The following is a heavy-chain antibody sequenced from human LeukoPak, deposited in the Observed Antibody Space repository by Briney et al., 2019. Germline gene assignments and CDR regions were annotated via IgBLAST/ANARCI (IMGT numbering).Heavy chain of an antibody. CDR3: AREKGYCVSTNCYGGFFDY. CDR1: DDSVSSSRYY. CDR2: INHSGST. V-gene: IGHV4-39*07. D-gene: IGHD2-2*01. J-gene: IGHJ4*02. Sequence: SSETLSLTCTVSDDSVSSSRYYWSWIRQPPGKGLEWIGEINHSGSTIYNPSLRSRVTISVDTSKNQISLKLSSVTAADTAVYYCAREKGYCVSTNCYGGFFDYWGQGTLVTVSS.